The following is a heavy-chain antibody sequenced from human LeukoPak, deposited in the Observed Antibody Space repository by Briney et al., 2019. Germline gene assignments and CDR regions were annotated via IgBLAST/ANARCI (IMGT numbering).Heavy chain of an antibody. V-gene: IGHV3-66*02. CDR2: IYSGGST. CDR3: ARDQSYDFWSDYYYYMDV. Sequence: GGSLRLSCAASGFTVSSNYMSWVRQARGEGLVWVSAIYSGGSTYHADSVKGRFTILKDHCKEMPYLQKGSLRSEDTAVYYCARDQSYDFWSDYYYYMDVWGKGTTVTVPS. D-gene: IGHD3-3*01. J-gene: IGHJ6*03. CDR1: GFTVSSNY.